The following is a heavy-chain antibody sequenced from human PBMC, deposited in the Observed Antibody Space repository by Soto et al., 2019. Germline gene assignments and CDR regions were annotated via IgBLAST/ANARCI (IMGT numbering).Heavy chain of an antibody. Sequence: QVQLVESGGGVVQPGRSLRLSCAASGFTFSRYGIHWVRQAPGKGLEWVAVISYDGSNKYYADSVKGRFTISRDNSKNTLYLQMNSLRAEDTALYYCAKVAGAGLRYYDGMDVCGQGTTVTVSS. J-gene: IGHJ6*02. CDR3: AKVAGAGLRYYDGMDV. V-gene: IGHV3-30*18. CDR2: ISYDGSNK. CDR1: GFTFSRYG. D-gene: IGHD6-19*01.